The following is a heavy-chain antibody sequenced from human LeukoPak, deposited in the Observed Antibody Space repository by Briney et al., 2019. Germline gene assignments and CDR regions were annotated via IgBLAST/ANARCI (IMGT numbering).Heavy chain of an antibody. Sequence: GESLKISCKGSGYSFTSYWIGWVRPMPGKGLEWMGIIYPGDSDTRYSPSFQGQVTISADKSISTAYLQWSSLKASDTAMYYCARLRFLEWLLEPGAFDIWGQGTMVTVSS. J-gene: IGHJ3*02. D-gene: IGHD3-3*01. CDR3: ARLRFLEWLLEPGAFDI. CDR1: GYSFTSYW. V-gene: IGHV5-51*01. CDR2: IYPGDSDT.